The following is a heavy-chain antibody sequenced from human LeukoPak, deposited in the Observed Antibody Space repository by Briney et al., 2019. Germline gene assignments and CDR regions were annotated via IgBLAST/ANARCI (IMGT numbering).Heavy chain of an antibody. CDR1: GYSFTSYW. J-gene: IGHJ4*02. V-gene: IGHV5-10-1*01. CDR3: ATRGEGATVTIVDY. D-gene: IGHD4-17*01. CDR2: IDPSDSYT. Sequence: GESLKISCKGSGYSFTSYWISWVRPMPGKGLEWMGRIDPSDSYTNYSPSFQGHVTISADKSISTAYLQWSSLKASDTAMYYCATRGEGATVTIVDYWGQGTPVTVSS.